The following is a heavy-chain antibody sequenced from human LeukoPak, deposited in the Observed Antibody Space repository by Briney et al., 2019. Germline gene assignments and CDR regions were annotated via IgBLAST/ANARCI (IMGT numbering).Heavy chain of an antibody. V-gene: IGHV3-7*03. CDR2: IKQDETEK. CDR3: AKRSAWSLFDP. J-gene: IGHJ5*02. Sequence: GGSLRPSCVGSGFTFSSSWMGWVRQAPGKGLEWVANIKQDETEKYYADSVKGRFTVSRDNAKNSMYLQMDSLRVEDTAMYYCAKRSAWSLFDPWGQGTLVTVSS. D-gene: IGHD6-19*01. CDR1: GFTFSSSW.